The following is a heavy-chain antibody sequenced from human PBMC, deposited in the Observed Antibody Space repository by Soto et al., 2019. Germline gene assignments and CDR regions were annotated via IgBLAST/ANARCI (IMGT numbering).Heavy chain of an antibody. Sequence: EVQLLESGGGLVQPGGSLRLSCAASGFTFSSYGMTWVRQAPGKGLEWVSFSSATGAATYYADSVKGRFPISRDNSKNTLYLQMTCLRADDTAVYYCANDRRAGGNYGFYSDFWGQGALVIVSS. V-gene: IGHV3-23*01. CDR3: ANDRRAGGNYGFYSDF. CDR1: GFTFSSYG. CDR2: SSATGAAT. J-gene: IGHJ4*02. D-gene: IGHD1-7*01.